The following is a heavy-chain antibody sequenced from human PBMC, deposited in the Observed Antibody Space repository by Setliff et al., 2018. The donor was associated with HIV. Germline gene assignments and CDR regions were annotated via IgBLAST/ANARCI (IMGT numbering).Heavy chain of an antibody. V-gene: IGHV1-69*05. D-gene: IGHD3-10*01. J-gene: IGHJ6*03. CDR3: ARQITMVRGVYQPYYYYYMDV. CDR2: IIPIFGTA. CDR1: GDTFSSYA. Sequence: GASVKVSCKASGDTFSSYAISWVRQAPGQELEWMGVIIPIFGTAKYAQKFQGRVTITTDESTSTAYMELSSLGSEDTAVYYCARQITMVRGVYQPYYYYYMDVWGKGTTVTVSS.